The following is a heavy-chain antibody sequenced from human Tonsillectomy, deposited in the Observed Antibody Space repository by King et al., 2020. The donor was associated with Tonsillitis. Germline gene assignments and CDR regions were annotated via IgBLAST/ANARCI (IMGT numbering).Heavy chain of an antibody. V-gene: IGHV3-9*01. J-gene: IGHJ3*02. CDR3: ANLPHEGRYRNDWQPADI. D-gene: IGHD3-9*01. CDR1: GFTFEDYA. CDR2: INWNSHWI. Sequence: VQLVESGGGLVHPGRSLRLSCVTSGFTFEDYAMHWVRQAPGKGLEWVSIINWNSHWISYADSVQGRFIISRDNAKKTLYLQMNSLRVEDTALYFCANLPHEGRYRNDWQPADIWGQGTMVTVSS.